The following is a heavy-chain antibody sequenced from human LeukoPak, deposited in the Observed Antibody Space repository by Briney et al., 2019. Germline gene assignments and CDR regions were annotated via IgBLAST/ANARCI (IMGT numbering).Heavy chain of an antibody. Sequence: GRSLRLPCAASGFTFSSYAMHWVRQAPGKGLEWVAVISYDGSNKYYADSVKGRFTISRDNSKNTLYLQMNSLRAEDTAVYYCARAWSLRYFDYWGQGTLVTVSS. D-gene: IGHD1-26*01. CDR3: ARAWSLRYFDY. V-gene: IGHV3-30-3*01. CDR1: GFTFSSYA. J-gene: IGHJ4*02. CDR2: ISYDGSNK.